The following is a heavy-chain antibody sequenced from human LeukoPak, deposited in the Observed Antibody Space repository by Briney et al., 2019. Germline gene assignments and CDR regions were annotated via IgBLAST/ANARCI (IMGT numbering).Heavy chain of an antibody. J-gene: IGHJ3*02. D-gene: IGHD1-26*01. CDR2: IYNSGST. Sequence: SQTLSLTCTVSDDSINSGDYYWRWIRQPPGKGLEWIGNIYNSGSTFYNSSFKSRVTISVDTSKKQLSLKLSSVTAADTAVYYCARIDGAAFDIWGQGTMVTVSS. CDR3: ARIDGAAFDI. CDR1: DDSINSGDYY. V-gene: IGHV4-30-4*01.